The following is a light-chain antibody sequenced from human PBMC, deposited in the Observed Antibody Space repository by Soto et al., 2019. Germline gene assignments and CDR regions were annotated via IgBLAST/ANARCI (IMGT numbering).Light chain of an antibody. V-gene: IGKV3-20*01. J-gene: IGKJ1*01. CDR1: QSVSSSY. CDR3: QQYGSSPWT. CDR2: GAS. Sequence: EFVLTQSPGTLSLSPGERAILSCRASQSVSSSYLAWYQQKPGQAPRLLIYGASSRATGIPDRFSGSGSGTDFTLTISRLEPEDFAVYYCQQYGSSPWTFGQGTKVEIK.